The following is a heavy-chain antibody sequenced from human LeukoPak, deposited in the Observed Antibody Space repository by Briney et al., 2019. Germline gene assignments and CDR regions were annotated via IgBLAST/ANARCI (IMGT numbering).Heavy chain of an antibody. CDR3: ARDQGNCGGVCYYDAFDI. CDR2: INPNSGGT. D-gene: IGHD2-21*02. V-gene: IGHV1-2*02. CDR1: GYTFTGYY. J-gene: IGHJ3*02. Sequence: ASVKVSCKASGYTFTGYYMHWVRQAPGQGLEWMGWINPNSGGTNYAQKFQGRVTMTRDTSISTAYMELSRLRSDDTAVYYCARDQGNCGGVCYYDAFDIWGQGTMVTVSS.